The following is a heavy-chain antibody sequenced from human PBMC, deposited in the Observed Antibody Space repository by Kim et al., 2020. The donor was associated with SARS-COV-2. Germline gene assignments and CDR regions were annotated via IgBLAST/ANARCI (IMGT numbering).Heavy chain of an antibody. D-gene: IGHD6-13*01. J-gene: IGHJ6*02. CDR3: ATLSSSSWYGYYYGMDV. Sequence: ASVKVSCKVXGYTLTELSMHWVRQAPGKGLEWMGGFDPEDGETIYAQKFQGRVTMTEDTSTDTAYMELSSLRSEDTAVYYCATLSSSSWYGYYYGMDVWGQGTTVTVSS. CDR2: FDPEDGET. CDR1: GYTLTELS. V-gene: IGHV1-24*01.